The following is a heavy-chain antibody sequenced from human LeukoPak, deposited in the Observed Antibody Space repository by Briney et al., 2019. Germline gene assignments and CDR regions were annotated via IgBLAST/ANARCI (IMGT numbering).Heavy chain of an antibody. D-gene: IGHD3-10*01. CDR3: ARDKAKFGESTGFDP. J-gene: IGHJ5*02. CDR1: GGSISSYY. Sequence: SETLSLTRTVSGGSISSYYWSWIRQPPGKGLEWIGYIYYSGSTNYNPSLKSRVTISVDTSKNQFSLKLSPVTAADTAVYYCARDKAKFGESTGFDPWGQGTLVTVSS. CDR2: IYYSGST. V-gene: IGHV4-59*01.